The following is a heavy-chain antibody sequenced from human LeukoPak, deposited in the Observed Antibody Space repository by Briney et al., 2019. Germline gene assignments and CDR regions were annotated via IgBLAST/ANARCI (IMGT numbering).Heavy chain of an antibody. J-gene: IGHJ5*02. V-gene: IGHV3-7*01. D-gene: IGHD6-13*01. CDR1: GFTFSSYW. CDR3: ARDLTAAAGTWIWFDP. Sequence: GGSLRLPCAASGFTFSSYWMSWVRRAPGKGLEWVANIKQDGSEKYYVDSVKGRFTISRDNAKNSLYLQMNSLRAEDTAVYYCARDLTAAAGTWIWFDPWGQGTLVTVSS. CDR2: IKQDGSEK.